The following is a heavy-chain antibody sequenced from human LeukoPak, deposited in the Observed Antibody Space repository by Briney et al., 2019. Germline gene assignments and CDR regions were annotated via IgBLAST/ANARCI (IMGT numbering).Heavy chain of an antibody. J-gene: IGHJ6*03. CDR1: GFTFSSYG. CDR3: AKDTPQYYYDSSGYYPPARTSYYYYYMDV. CDR2: IRYDGSNK. V-gene: IGHV3-30*02. D-gene: IGHD3-22*01. Sequence: GGSLRLSRAASGFTFSSYGMHWVRQAPGKGLEWVAFIRYDGSNKYYADSVKGRFTISRDNSKNTLYLQMNSLRAEDTAVYYCAKDTPQYYYDSSGYYPPARTSYYYYYMDVWGKGTTVTISS.